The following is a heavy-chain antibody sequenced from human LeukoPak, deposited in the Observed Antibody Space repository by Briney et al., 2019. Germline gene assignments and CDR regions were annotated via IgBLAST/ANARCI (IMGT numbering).Heavy chain of an antibody. CDR3: ARPRGRYSYGSPWFDP. Sequence: SETLSLTCTVSGGSISSSSYYWGWIRQPPGKGLEWIGSIYYSGSTYYNPSLKSRVTISVDTSKNQFSLKLSSVTAADTAVYYCARPRGRYSYGSPWFDPWGQGTLVTVSS. V-gene: IGHV4-39*07. J-gene: IGHJ5*02. CDR1: GGSISSSSYY. D-gene: IGHD5-18*01. CDR2: IYYSGST.